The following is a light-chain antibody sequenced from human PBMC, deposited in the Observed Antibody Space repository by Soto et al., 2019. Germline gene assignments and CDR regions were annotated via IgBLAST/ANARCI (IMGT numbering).Light chain of an antibody. V-gene: IGLV2-14*01. CDR3: SPYTTSSSYV. J-gene: IGLJ1*01. CDR2: DVY. Sequence: QLVLTQPASVSGSPGQSITISCTGTSSDVGGFNYVSWYQQHPGKAPKLLIFDVYSRPSGISNRFSGSKSGNTASLTISGLQAEDEADYYCSPYTTSSSYVFGAGTKLTVL. CDR1: SSDVGGFNY.